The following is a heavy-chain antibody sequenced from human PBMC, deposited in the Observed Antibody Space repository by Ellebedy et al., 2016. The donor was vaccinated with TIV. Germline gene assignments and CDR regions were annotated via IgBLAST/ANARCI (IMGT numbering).Heavy chain of an antibody. J-gene: IGHJ5*02. CDR2: ISAYNGNT. D-gene: IGHD3-3*01. Sequence: AASVKVSCKASGYTFTSYGITWVRQAPGQGLEWMGWISAYNGNTNYAQKLQGRVTMTTDTSTSTAYMELRSLRSDDTAVYYCARSGRGGGDTQSIFGVVIGGWFDPWGQGTLVTVSS. CDR3: ARSGRGGGDTQSIFGVVIGGWFDP. CDR1: GYTFTSYG. V-gene: IGHV1-18*01.